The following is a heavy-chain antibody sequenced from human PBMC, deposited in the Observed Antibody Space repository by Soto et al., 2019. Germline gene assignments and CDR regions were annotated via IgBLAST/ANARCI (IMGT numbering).Heavy chain of an antibody. Sequence: PGGSLRLSCAASGFTFSSYGMHWVRQAPGKGLEWVAVISYDGSNKYYADSVKGRFTISRDNSKNTLYLQMNSLRAEDTAVYYCARFYGSWPFDYWGQGTLVTVSS. CDR1: GFTFSSYG. D-gene: IGHD3-10*01. CDR3: ARFYGSWPFDY. CDR2: ISYDGSNK. V-gene: IGHV3-30*19. J-gene: IGHJ4*02.